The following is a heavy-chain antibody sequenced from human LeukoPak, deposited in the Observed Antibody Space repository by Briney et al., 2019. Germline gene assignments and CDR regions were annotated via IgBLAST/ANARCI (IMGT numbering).Heavy chain of an antibody. J-gene: IGHJ4*02. CDR1: GFSLNNAW. Sequence: NAGGSLRLCCAASGFSLNNAWMSWVRQAPGKGLGWVGRIKSKTEGGKIDYADPVRGRSTISRDDSKNMVYLLMNNLKTEDTAVYYCTSRYYDSSGFREWGQGTLVTVSS. D-gene: IGHD3-22*01. CDR3: TSRYYDSSGFRE. CDR2: IKSKTEGGKI. V-gene: IGHV3-15*01.